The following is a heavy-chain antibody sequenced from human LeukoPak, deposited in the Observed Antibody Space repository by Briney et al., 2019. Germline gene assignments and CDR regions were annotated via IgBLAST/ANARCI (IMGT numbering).Heavy chain of an antibody. CDR2: IYSGGST. Sequence: GGSLRLSCAASGFTVSSNYMSWVRQAPGKGLEWVSVIYSGGSTYYADSVKGRFTISRDNSKNTLYLQMNSLRAEDTAVYYCARGGPFSGSYYNIYYGMDVWGQGTTVTVSS. CDR3: ARGGPFSGSYYNIYYGMDV. CDR1: GFTVSSNY. D-gene: IGHD3-10*01. V-gene: IGHV3-53*01. J-gene: IGHJ6*02.